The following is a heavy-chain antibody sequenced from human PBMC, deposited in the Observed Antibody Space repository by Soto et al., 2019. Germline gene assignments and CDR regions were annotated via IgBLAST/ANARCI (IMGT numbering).Heavy chain of an antibody. J-gene: IGHJ4*02. V-gene: IGHV3-23*01. CDR3: AKDRWGSIATGSSFES. CDR1: GFTFSHYA. D-gene: IGHD6-25*01. Sequence: EVQVLESGGGLVQPGGSLRLSCEASGFTFSHYAMNWVRQAPGKGLEWVSGISDTGGSTYYGDSVRGRFTISRDNSKNTLYLQMIGLRAEDTAVYFCAKDRWGSIATGSSFESWGQGALVTVSS. CDR2: ISDTGGST.